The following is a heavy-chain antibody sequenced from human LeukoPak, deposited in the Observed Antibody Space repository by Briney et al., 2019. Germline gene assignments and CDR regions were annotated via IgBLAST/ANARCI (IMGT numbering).Heavy chain of an antibody. V-gene: IGHV3-23*01. Sequence: GGSLRLSCAASGFTFSTYVMSWVRQAPGKGLEWVSTIGGSGYDTYYADSVKGRFTISRDSSKNMLYLQMNTLRVEDTAVYYCAKEQSGRSFWYFDLWGRGTQVTVSS. CDR2: IGGSGYDT. D-gene: IGHD1-26*01. CDR1: GFTFSTYV. J-gene: IGHJ2*01. CDR3: AKEQSGRSFWYFDL.